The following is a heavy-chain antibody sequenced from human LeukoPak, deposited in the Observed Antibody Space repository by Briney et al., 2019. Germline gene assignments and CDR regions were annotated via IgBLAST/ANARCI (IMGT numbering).Heavy chain of an antibody. J-gene: IGHJ4*02. V-gene: IGHV3-48*01. D-gene: IGHD2-2*01. CDR1: GFTFSSYS. CDR3: ATHAIGYCSSTSCYSDDY. CDR2: ISSSSSTI. Sequence: PGGSLRLSCAASGFTFSSYSMNWVRQAPGKGLEWVSYISSSSSTIYYADSVKGRFTISRDNSKNTLYLQMNSLRAEDTAVYYCATHAIGYCSSTSCYSDDYWGQGTLVTVSS.